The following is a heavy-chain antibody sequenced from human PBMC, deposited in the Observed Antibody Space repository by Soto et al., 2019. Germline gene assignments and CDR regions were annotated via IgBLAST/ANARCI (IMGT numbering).Heavy chain of an antibody. CDR1: GGSVSSGNYY. D-gene: IGHD1-26*01. J-gene: IGHJ4*02. V-gene: IGHV4-61*01. Sequence: QVQLQESGPGLLRPPETLSLTCSVSGGSVSSGNYYWTWIRQPPGKGLEWIGYIYHDGFTNYNPSLKSRVTISLDTSNNEFTLRLRSVTAADTAIYYCARASGSYLQSDYCGQGTRVTVSS. CDR2: IYHDGFT. CDR3: ARASGSYLQSDY.